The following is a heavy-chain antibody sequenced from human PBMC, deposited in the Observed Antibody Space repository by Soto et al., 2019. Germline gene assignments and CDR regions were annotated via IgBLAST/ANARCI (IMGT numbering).Heavy chain of an antibody. CDR3: ARQERGDYYYDSSGYLDY. Sequence: RASVKVSCKASGGTFSSYAISWVRQATGQGLEWMGGIIPIFGTANYAQKFQGRVTITADESTSTAYMELSSLRSEDTAVYYCARQERGDYYYDSSGYLDYWGQGTLVTVSS. CDR2: IIPIFGTA. J-gene: IGHJ4*02. D-gene: IGHD3-22*01. CDR1: GGTFSSYA. V-gene: IGHV1-69*13.